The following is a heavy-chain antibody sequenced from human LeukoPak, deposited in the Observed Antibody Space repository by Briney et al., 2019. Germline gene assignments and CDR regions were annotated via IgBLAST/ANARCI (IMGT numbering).Heavy chain of an antibody. V-gene: IGHV4-39*01. CDR1: GGSISSSSYY. CDR3: ARVRRDQYYFDY. Sequence: SETLSLTCTVSGGSISSSSYYWGWIRQPPGKGLEWIGSIYYSGSTYYNPSLKSRVTISVDTSKNQFSLKLSSVTAADTAVYYCARVRRDQYYFDYWGQGTLVTVSS. J-gene: IGHJ4*02. D-gene: IGHD5-24*01. CDR2: IYYSGST.